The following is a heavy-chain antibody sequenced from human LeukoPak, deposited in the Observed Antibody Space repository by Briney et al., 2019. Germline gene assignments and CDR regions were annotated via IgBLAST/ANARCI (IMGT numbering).Heavy chain of an antibody. V-gene: IGHV4-38-2*01. D-gene: IGHD6-19*01. J-gene: IGHJ3*02. Sequence: PSETLSLTCAVSGYSISGGYYWGWIRQPPGKGLEWIGSIYHSGSTYYNPSLKSRVTISVDTSKNQFSLKLGSVTAADTAVYYCARRLEYSSGWYGNDAFDIWGQGTMVTVSS. CDR1: GYSISGGYY. CDR3: ARRLEYSSGWYGNDAFDI. CDR2: IYHSGST.